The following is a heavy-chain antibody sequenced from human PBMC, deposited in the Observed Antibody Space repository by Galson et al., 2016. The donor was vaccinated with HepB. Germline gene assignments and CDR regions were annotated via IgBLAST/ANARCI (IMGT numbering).Heavy chain of an antibody. CDR1: GYTFTIYG. Sequence: SVKVSCKASGYTFTIYGITWVRQAPGQGLEWMGRISAYNGDIRYAERLQGRVTMTTDTSTSTTYMELRSLRSDDTAVYYCARSSSGWFASDYWGQGTLITVSS. CDR2: ISAYNGDI. D-gene: IGHD6-19*01. V-gene: IGHV1-18*01. J-gene: IGHJ4*02. CDR3: ARSSSGWFASDY.